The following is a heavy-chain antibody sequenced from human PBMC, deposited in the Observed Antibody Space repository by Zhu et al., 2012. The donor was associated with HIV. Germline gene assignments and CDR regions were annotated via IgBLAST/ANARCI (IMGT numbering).Heavy chain of an antibody. Sequence: QVQLQESGPRLVKFSQTLSLTCGVSRYSISRGYYWAWIRRPPGKGLEWIATIFHSGSPHYNPSLKNRVSVSVDTSKNQYSLKPTSVTAADTAVYYCASSSSGYGYFDYWGREPWSPSPQ. V-gene: IGHV4-38-2*01. CDR2: IFHSGSP. D-gene: IGHD5-18*01. CDR1: RYSISRGYY. CDR3: ASSSSGYGYFDY. J-gene: IGHJ4*02.